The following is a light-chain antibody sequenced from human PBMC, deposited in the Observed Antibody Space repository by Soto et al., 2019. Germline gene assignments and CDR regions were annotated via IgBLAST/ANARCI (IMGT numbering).Light chain of an antibody. CDR3: QHYNSHSAHA. CDR1: QTISNW. V-gene: IGKV1-5*01. Sequence: DIQMTQSPSTLSPSIGDRVTITCRASQTISNWLAWYQQKPGKPPRLLIYDASRSQTGVPSRFSGIGSGTEFTLTITSLQPDDVATYYCQHYNSHSAHAFGGGSKVELK. CDR2: DAS. J-gene: IGKJ4*01.